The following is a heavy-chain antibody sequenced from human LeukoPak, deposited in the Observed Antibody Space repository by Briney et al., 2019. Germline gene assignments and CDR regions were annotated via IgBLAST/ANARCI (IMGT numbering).Heavy chain of an antibody. CDR3: AGHGGGGYQLLLGWFDP. CDR1: GGSISSSSYY. J-gene: IGHJ5*02. D-gene: IGHD2-2*01. Sequence: SETLSLTCTVSGGSISSSSYYWGWIRQPPGKGLEWIGSIYYSGSTYYNPSLKSRVTISVDTSKNQFSLKLSSVTAAATAVYYCAGHGGGGYQLLLGWFDPWGQGTLVTVSS. CDR2: IYYSGST. V-gene: IGHV4-39*01.